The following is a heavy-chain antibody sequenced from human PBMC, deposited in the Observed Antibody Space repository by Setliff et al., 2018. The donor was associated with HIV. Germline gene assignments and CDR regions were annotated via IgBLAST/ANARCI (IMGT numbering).Heavy chain of an antibody. CDR1: GYSFTNFW. V-gene: IGHV5-51*01. CDR3: ALXXXXXGXAFDI. CDR2: VYPGDVDI. Sequence: PGESLKISCRGSGYSFTNFWIGWVRQKPGKGREGMGNVYPGDVDISYSPAFDSQVTMSGDKSISTAYLKWSSLKASDSAMDYCALXXXXXGXAFDILGQGXXVT. J-gene: IGHJ3*02.